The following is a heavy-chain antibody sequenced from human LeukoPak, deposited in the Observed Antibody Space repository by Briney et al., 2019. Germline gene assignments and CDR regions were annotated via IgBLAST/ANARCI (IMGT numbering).Heavy chain of an antibody. D-gene: IGHD3-16*02. Sequence: GRSLRLSCAASGFTFSSYAMSWVRQAPGKGLEWVSAISGSGGSTYYADSVKGRFTISRDNSKNTLYLQMNSLRAEDTAVYYCAKSPGYRYYYGMDVWGQGTTVTVSS. CDR3: AKSPGYRYYYGMDV. V-gene: IGHV3-23*01. CDR2: ISGSGGST. J-gene: IGHJ6*02. CDR1: GFTFSSYA.